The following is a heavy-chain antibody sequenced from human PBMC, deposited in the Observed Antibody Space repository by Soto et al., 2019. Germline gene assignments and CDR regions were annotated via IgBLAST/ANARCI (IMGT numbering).Heavy chain of an antibody. CDR3: ASGTGTTAAVPPQYYFDY. V-gene: IGHV1-69*13. D-gene: IGHD1-7*01. CDR2: IIPIFGTA. J-gene: IGHJ4*02. CDR1: GYTFTGYY. Sequence: ASVKVSCKASGYTFTGYYMHWVRQAPGQGLEWMGWIIPIFGTANYAQKFQGRVTITADESTSTAYMELSSLRSEDTAVYYCASGTGTTAAVPPQYYFDYWGQGTLVTVSS.